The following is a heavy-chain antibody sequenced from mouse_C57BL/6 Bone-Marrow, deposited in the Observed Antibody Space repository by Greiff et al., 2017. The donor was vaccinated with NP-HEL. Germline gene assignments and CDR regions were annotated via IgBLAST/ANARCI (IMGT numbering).Heavy chain of an antibody. V-gene: IGHV1-55*01. Sequence: QVQLQQPGAELVKPGASVKMSCKASGYTFTSYWITWVKQRPGQGLEWIGDIYPGSGSTNYNEKFKSKATLTVDTSSSTAYMQLSSLTSEDSAVYYCASPLYGSSSPYAMDYWGQGTSVTVSS. J-gene: IGHJ4*01. CDR1: GYTFTSYW. CDR2: IYPGSGST. CDR3: ASPLYGSSSPYAMDY. D-gene: IGHD1-1*01.